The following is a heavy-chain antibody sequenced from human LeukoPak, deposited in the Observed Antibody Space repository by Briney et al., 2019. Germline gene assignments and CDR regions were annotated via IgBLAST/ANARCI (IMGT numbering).Heavy chain of an antibody. CDR1: GYSISSGYY. CDR3: ARGYCSGGSCYSDY. V-gene: IGHV4-38-2*02. CDR2: IYHRGST. Sequence: PSETPSLTCTVWGYSISSGYYWGWIRQPPGKGLEWIGSIYHRGSTYYNPSLKSRVTISVDTSKNQFSLKLSSVTAADTAVYYCARGYCSGGSCYSDYWGQGTLVTVSS. J-gene: IGHJ4*02. D-gene: IGHD2-15*01.